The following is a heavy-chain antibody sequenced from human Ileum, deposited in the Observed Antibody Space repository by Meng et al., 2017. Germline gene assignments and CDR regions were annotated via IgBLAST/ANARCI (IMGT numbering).Heavy chain of an antibody. V-gene: IGHV4-61*08. J-gene: IGHJ4*02. CDR1: GGSVSRAGYH. CDR2: AST. CDR3: ARDHMGSLDY. Sequence: VQLQESGPGLVRPSETLSLTCTVSGGSVSRAGYHWGWIRPTPGKGLEWIGYASTNYNPSLKSRVTISLDTSRNQFSLSLSYVTAADTAVYYCARDHMGSLDYWGQGILVTVSS. D-gene: IGHD1-26*01.